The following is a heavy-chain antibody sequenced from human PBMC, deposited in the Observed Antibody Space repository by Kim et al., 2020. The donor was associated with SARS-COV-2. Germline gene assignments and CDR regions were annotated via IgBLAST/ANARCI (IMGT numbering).Heavy chain of an antibody. J-gene: IGHJ4*02. Sequence: GGSLRLSCAASGFTFSSYAMHWVRQAPGKGLEWVAVISYDGSTKYYADSVKRRFTISRDNSKNTLYLQKNSLRAEETAVYYCASDGVAAVAGYFDYWGQGALVTVSS. CDR3: ASDGVAAVAGYFDY. CDR1: GFTFSSYA. D-gene: IGHD6-19*01. V-gene: IGHV3-30*04. CDR2: ISYDGSTK.